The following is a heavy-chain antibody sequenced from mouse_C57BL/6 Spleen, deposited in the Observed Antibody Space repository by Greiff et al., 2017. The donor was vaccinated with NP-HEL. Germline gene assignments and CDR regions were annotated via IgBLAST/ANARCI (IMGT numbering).Heavy chain of an antibody. J-gene: IGHJ3*01. CDR2: IYPGGGYT. V-gene: IGHV1-63*01. D-gene: IGHD2-4*01. CDR1: GYTFTNYW. CDR3: ARWGYYDRGGFAD. Sequence: VQLQQSGAELVRPGTSVKMSCKASGYTFTNYWIGWAKQRPGHGLEWIGDIYPGGGYTNYNEKFKGKATLTADKSSSTAYMQSSRLTSEDSAIYYCARWGYYDRGGFADWGKGTLVTVAA.